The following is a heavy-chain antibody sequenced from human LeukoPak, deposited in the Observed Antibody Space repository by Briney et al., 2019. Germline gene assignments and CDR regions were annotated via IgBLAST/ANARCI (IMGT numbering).Heavy chain of an antibody. J-gene: IGHJ3*02. Sequence: TSETLCLTCTVSGGSISSSYYWSWIRPPPGKGLEWIGFIYYTGNTNYNPSLKSRVTISVDTSKNQVSLKLRSVTAADTAVYYCARDQYYDAFDICGQGTVVIVSS. D-gene: IGHD1-26*01. CDR2: IYYTGNT. CDR3: ARDQYYDAFDI. V-gene: IGHV4-59*01. CDR1: GGSISSSYY.